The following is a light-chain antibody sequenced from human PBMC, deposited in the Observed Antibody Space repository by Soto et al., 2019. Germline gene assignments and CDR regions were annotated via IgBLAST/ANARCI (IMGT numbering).Light chain of an antibody. CDR2: AAS. J-gene: IGKJ1*01. CDR3: LLDYAYFWA. Sequence: TQSPGTLSASVGDRVTITCRTSQGIRSALGWYQQKPGKVPKLLIYAASTLQSGVPSRFSGSGSGRDFTLTISSLQPEDFATYYCLLDYAYFWAFGQGTKVEIK. V-gene: IGKV1-6*01. CDR1: QGIRSA.